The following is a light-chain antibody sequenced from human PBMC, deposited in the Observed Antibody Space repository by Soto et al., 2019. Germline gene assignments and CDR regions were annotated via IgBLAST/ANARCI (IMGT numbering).Light chain of an antibody. CDR1: QTITTY. CDR3: QQSYTTPIT. Sequence: DIQMTQSPSTLSASVGDRVSITYRASQTITTYLSWFQQKPGKAPKLLVYGASSLQSGVPSRFSGSGSGTEFTLTISSLQSEDFATYYCQQSYTTPITFGQGTRLE. J-gene: IGKJ5*01. V-gene: IGKV1-39*01. CDR2: GAS.